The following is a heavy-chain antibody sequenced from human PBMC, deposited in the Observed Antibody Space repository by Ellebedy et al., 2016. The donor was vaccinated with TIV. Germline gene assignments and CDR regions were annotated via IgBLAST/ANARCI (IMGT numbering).Heavy chain of an antibody. J-gene: IGHJ3*02. Sequence: SETLSLTCTVSGGSISSYYWSWIRQPPGKGLEWIGYIYYSGSTNYNPSLKSRVTISVDTSKNQFSLKLSSVTAADTAVYYCARDREESGYYGDAFDIWGQGTMVTVSS. CDR2: IYYSGST. D-gene: IGHD3-22*01. CDR1: GGSISSYY. CDR3: ARDREESGYYGDAFDI. V-gene: IGHV4-59*01.